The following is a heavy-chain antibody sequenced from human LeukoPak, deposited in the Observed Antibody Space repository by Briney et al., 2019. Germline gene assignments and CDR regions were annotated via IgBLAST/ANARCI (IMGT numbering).Heavy chain of an antibody. V-gene: IGHV3-23*01. Sequence: GGSLRLSCAASGFTFSSYAMSWVRQAPGKGLEWVSANSGSDGSTYYADSVKGRFTISRDNSKNTLYLQMNSLRAEDTAVYYCAKGYLWWYAFDIWGQGTMVTVSS. CDR3: AKGYLWWYAFDI. CDR2: NSGSDGST. J-gene: IGHJ3*02. D-gene: IGHD2-21*01. CDR1: GFTFSSYA.